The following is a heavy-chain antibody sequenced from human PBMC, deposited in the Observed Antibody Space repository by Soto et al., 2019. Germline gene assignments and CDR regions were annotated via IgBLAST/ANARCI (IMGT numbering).Heavy chain of an antibody. V-gene: IGHV3-48*03. D-gene: IGHD3-10*01. J-gene: IGHJ6*02. CDR1: GFTFSSYE. CDR2: ISSSGSTI. CDR3: ARDRETMASYYYYGMDV. Sequence: GGSLRLSCAASGFTFSSYEMNWVRQAPGKGLEWVSYISSSGSTIYYADSVKGRFTISRDNAKNSLYLQMNSLRAEDTAVYYCARDRETMASYYYYGMDVWGQGTTVTVSS.